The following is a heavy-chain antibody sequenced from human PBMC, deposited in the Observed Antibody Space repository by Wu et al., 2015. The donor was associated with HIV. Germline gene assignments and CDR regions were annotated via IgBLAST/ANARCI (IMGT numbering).Heavy chain of an antibody. D-gene: IGHD3-22*01. Sequence: HLVQSGAEVKKPGSSVKVSCKASGDTSRNYAISWVRQAPGQGLEWMGRIIPIFGTANYAQKFQGRVTITADESTSTAYMELSSLRSEDTAVYYCATSSGYYSGAFDIWGQGTMVTVSS. CDR1: GDTSRNYA. CDR3: ATSSGYYSGAFDI. CDR2: IIPIFGTA. J-gene: IGHJ3*02. V-gene: IGHV1-69*13.